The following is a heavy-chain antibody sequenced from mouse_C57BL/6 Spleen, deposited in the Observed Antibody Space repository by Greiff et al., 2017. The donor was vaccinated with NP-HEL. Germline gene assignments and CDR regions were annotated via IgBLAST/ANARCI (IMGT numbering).Heavy chain of an antibody. CDR1: GYTFTDYN. J-gene: IGHJ2*01. Sequence: EVKVVESGPELVKPGASVKMSCKASGYTFTDYNMHWVKQSHGKSLEWIGYINPNNGGTSYNQKFKGKATLTVNKSSSTAYMELRSLTSEDSAVYYCAREGNYPFDYWGQGTTLTVSS. D-gene: IGHD2-1*01. CDR3: AREGNYPFDY. CDR2: INPNNGGT. V-gene: IGHV1-22*01.